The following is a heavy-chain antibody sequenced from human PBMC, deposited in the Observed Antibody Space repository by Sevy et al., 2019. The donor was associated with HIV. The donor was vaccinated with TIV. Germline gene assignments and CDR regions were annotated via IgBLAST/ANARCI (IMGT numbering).Heavy chain of an antibody. CDR1: GFTFNTYN. Sequence: GGSLRLSCAVSGFTFNTYNMNWVRQAPGKGLEWVSYISYTSTTIYYADSVRGRFTISRDNAKNTLYLQMNSLRDEDTAVHYCASSDATSRFGYYYFAMDFWGQGTSVTVSS. J-gene: IGHJ6*02. CDR2: ISYTSTTI. V-gene: IGHV3-48*02. CDR3: ASSDATSRFGYYYFAMDF. D-gene: IGHD3-22*01.